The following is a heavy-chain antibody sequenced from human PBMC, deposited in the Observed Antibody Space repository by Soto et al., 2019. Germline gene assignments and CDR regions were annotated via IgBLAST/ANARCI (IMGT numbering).Heavy chain of an antibody. J-gene: IGHJ6*02. CDR1: GYTFTSYA. Sequence: ASVKVSCKASGYTFTSYAMHWVRQAPGQRLEWMGWINAGNGNTKYSQKFQGRVTITRDTSASTAYMELSSLRSEDTAVYYCARGTTYYDFWSGYLGYYYYGMDVWGQGTTVTVSS. D-gene: IGHD3-3*01. CDR3: ARGTTYYDFWSGYLGYYYYGMDV. CDR2: INAGNGNT. V-gene: IGHV1-3*01.